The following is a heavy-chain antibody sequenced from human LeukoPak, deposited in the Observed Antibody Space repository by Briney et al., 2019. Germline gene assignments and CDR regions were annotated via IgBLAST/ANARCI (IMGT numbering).Heavy chain of an antibody. CDR3: ARGSGGVQPYYFDY. V-gene: IGHV4-39*07. CDR1: GGSISSSSYY. CDR2: INHSGST. Sequence: SETLSLTCTVSGGSISSSSYYWSWIRRPPGKGLEWIGEINHSGSTNYNPSLKSRVTISVDTSKNQFSLKLSSVTAAGTAVYYCARGSGGVQPYYFDYWGQGTLVTVSS. D-gene: IGHD1-26*01. J-gene: IGHJ4*02.